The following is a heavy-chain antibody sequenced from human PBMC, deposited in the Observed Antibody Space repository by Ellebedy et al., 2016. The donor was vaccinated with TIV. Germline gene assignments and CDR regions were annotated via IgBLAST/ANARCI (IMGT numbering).Heavy chain of an antibody. J-gene: IGHJ4*02. V-gene: IGHV4-34*01. D-gene: IGHD3-22*01. CDR2: INHSGST. Sequence: MPSETLSLTCAVCGGSFSGYYWSWIRQPPGKGLEWIGEINHSGSTNYNPSLKSRVTISVDTSKNQFSLKLSSVTAADTAVYYCARGVVVISGASFDYWGQGTLVTVSS. CDR1: GGSFSGYY. CDR3: ARGVVVISGASFDY.